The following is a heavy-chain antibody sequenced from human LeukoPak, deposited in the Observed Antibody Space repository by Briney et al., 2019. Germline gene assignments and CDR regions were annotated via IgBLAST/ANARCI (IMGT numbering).Heavy chain of an antibody. CDR2: IDGSSSRT. CDR1: GFIFSDYY. CDR3: ARGGADYVIGY. Sequence: GGSLRLSCAASGFIFSDYYMSWMRQAPGKGLEWLSYIDGSSSRTNYADSVKGRFTISRDNTKNSLYLQMNNLRAEDTAVYYCARGGADYVIGYWGQGTLVTVSS. J-gene: IGHJ4*02. V-gene: IGHV3-11*06. D-gene: IGHD4-17*01.